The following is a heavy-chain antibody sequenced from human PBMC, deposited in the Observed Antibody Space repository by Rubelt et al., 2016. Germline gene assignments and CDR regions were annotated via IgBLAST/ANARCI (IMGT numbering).Heavy chain of an antibody. Sequence: QVQLVESGGGVVQPGRSLRLSCAASGFTFSSYAMHWVRQAPGKGLEWVAVISYDGTNKYYADSVKGRFTICRDNSKSTLYLQSNSRRAEDTAVYYCARVYGSGSSFSYYYGMDVWGQGTTVTVSS. J-gene: IGHJ6*02. V-gene: IGHV3-30*04. CDR1: GFTFSSYA. CDR3: ARVYGSGSSFSYYYGMDV. D-gene: IGHD3-10*01. CDR2: ISYDGTNK.